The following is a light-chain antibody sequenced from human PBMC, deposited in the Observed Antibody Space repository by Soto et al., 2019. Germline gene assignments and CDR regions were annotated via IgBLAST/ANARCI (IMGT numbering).Light chain of an antibody. J-gene: IGLJ2*01. Sequence: QSALTQPPSVSGAPGQRVSISCSGSSSNIGAGFDVHWYQQFPGAAPKLLIYSDINRPSGVPYRFSASKSGTSASLTINGLQTEDEAHYYCQSYDSGVSASVFGGGTKLTV. CDR2: SDI. CDR3: QSYDSGVSASV. CDR1: SSNIGAGFD. V-gene: IGLV1-40*01.